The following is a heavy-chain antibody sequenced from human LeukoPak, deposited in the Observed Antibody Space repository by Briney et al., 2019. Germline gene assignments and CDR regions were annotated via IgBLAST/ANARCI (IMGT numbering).Heavy chain of an antibody. CDR1: GGSISSYY. CDR3: ARLHYDIHYDSSGYYYFDY. Sequence: SETLSLTCTVSGGSISSYYWSWIRQPPGKGLEWIGYIYYSGSTNYNPSLKSRVTISADTSKNQFSLKLSSVTAADTAVYYCARLHYDIHYDSSGYYYFDYWGQGTLVTVSS. D-gene: IGHD3-22*01. CDR2: IYYSGST. V-gene: IGHV4-59*01. J-gene: IGHJ4*02.